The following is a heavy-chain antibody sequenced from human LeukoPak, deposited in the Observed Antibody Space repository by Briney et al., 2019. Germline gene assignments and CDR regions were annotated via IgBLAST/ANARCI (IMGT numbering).Heavy chain of an antibody. CDR3: AREQVLLWFGELSGFDY. J-gene: IGHJ4*02. CDR2: ISSSSSYI. D-gene: IGHD3-10*01. Sequence: PGGSLRLSCAASGFTFSSYSMNWVRQAPGKGLEWVSSISSSSSYIYYADSVKGRFTISRDNAKKSLYLQMNSLRAEDTAVYYCAREQVLLWFGELSGFDYWGQGTLVTVSS. V-gene: IGHV3-21*01. CDR1: GFTFSSYS.